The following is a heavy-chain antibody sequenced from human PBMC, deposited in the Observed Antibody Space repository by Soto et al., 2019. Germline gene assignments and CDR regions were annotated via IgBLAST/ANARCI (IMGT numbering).Heavy chain of an antibody. CDR3: GKSMGYDNLTWDVSWFGLYN. V-gene: IGHV1-3*01. Sequence: ASVKVSCKASGYTFTSYAMHWVRQAPGQRLEWMGWINAGNGNTKYSQKFQGRVTITRDASASTAYMELSSLRSEDTAVYYCGKSMGYDNLTWDVSWFGLYNWGQGTMVTVSS. D-gene: IGHD3-9*01. J-gene: IGHJ3*02. CDR2: INAGNGNT. CDR1: GYTFTSYA.